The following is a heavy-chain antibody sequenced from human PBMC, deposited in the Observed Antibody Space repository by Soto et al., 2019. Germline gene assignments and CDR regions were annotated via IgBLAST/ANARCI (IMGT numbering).Heavy chain of an antibody. CDR3: AREWIAVAGIYYYYGMDV. CDR2: ISSSSSTI. Sequence: EVQLVESGGGLVQPGGSLRLSCAASGFTFSSYSMNWVRQAPGKGLEWVSYISSSSSTIYYADSVKGRFTISRDNAKNSLYLERNSLRAEDTAVYYCAREWIAVAGIYYYYGMDVWGQGTTVTVSS. V-gene: IGHV3-48*01. D-gene: IGHD6-19*01. CDR1: GFTFSSYS. J-gene: IGHJ6*02.